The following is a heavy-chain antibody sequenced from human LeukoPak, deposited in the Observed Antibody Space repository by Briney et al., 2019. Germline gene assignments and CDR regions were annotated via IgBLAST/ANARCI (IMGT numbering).Heavy chain of an antibody. V-gene: IGHV1-69*01. D-gene: IGHD1-14*01. CDR1: GGTFSSYA. J-gene: IGHJ3*02. Sequence: ASVKVSCKASGGTFSSYAISWVRQAPGQGLEWMGGIIPIFGTANYTQKFQGRVTITADESTSTAYMELSSLRSEDTAVYYCARDIRNQGQDAFDIWGQGTMVTGTS. CDR2: IIPIFGTA. CDR3: ARDIRNQGQDAFDI.